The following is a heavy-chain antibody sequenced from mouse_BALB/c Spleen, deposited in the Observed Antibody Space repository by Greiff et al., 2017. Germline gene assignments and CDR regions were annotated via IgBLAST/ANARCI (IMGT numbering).Heavy chain of an antibody. CDR1: GFTFSSFG. J-gene: IGHJ4*01. CDR2: ISSGSSTI. Sequence: EVKLMESGGGLVQPGGSRKLSCAASGFTFSSFGMHWVRQAPEKGLEWVAYISSGSSTIYYADTVKGRFTISRDNPKNTLFLQMTSLRSEDTAMYYCARSHYDQYYYAMDYWGQGTSVTVSS. V-gene: IGHV5-17*02. D-gene: IGHD2-4*01. CDR3: ARSHYDQYYYAMDY.